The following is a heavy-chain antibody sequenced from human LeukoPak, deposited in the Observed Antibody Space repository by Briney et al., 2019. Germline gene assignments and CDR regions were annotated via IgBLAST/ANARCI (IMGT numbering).Heavy chain of an antibody. D-gene: IGHD3-10*01. Sequence: PGGSLRLSCAASGFTFSSYGMHWVRQAPGKGLEWGAVIWDDGSNKYYADSVKGRFTISRDNSTNTPYLQMNSLRAEDTAVYYCARERPYYYGSGSYLRQYYFDYWGQGTLVTVSS. J-gene: IGHJ4*02. V-gene: IGHV3-33*01. CDR2: IWDDGSNK. CDR1: GFTFSSYG. CDR3: ARERPYYYGSGSYLRQYYFDY.